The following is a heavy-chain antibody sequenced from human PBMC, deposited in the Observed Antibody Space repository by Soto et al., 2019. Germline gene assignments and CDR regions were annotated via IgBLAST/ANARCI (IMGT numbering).Heavy chain of an antibody. V-gene: IGHV3-21*01. J-gene: IGHJ4*02. CDR2: LSANGGGT. D-gene: IGHD1-1*01. CDR1: GFTFSSYD. Sequence: PGGSLRLSCAASGFTFSSYDMNWVRQAPGKGLEWVSTLSANGGGTYYTDSVKGRFTISRDNAKNTLYLQMNSLTAEDTAVYYCARDLTTTPYWGPGTLVTVSS. CDR3: ARDLTTTPY.